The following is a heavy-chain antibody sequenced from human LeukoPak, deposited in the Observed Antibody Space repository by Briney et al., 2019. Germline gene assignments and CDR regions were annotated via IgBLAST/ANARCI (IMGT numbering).Heavy chain of an antibody. J-gene: IGHJ3*02. V-gene: IGHV1-69*06. CDR3: ARGRSPSSGDAFDI. CDR2: IIPIFGTA. Sequence: SVKVSCKASGGTFSSYAISWVRQAPGQGLEWMGGIIPIFGTANYAQKFQGRVTITADKSTSTAYMELISLRSEDTAVYYCARGRSPSSGDAFDIWGQGTMVTVSS. D-gene: IGHD1-1*01. CDR1: GGTFSSYA.